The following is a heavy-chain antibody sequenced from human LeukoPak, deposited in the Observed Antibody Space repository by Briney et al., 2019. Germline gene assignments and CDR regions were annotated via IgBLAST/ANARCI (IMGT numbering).Heavy chain of an antibody. D-gene: IGHD1-26*01. V-gene: IGHV3-21*01. J-gene: IGHJ3*02. CDR3: ASFVGDYAFDI. CDR1: GFTFSSYS. Sequence: PGGSLRLSCAASGFTFSSYSMNWVRQAPGKGLEWVSSISSSSSYIYYADSVKGRFTISRDNAKNSLYLQMNSLRAEGTAVYYCASFVGDYAFDIWGQGTMVTVSS. CDR2: ISSSSSYI.